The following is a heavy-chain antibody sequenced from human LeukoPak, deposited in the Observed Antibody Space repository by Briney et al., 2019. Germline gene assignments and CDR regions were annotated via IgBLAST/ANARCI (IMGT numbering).Heavy chain of an antibody. Sequence: SETLSLTCTVSGGSISSYYWSWIRQPPGKGLEWIAYLFYSGSTDYDPSLESRVTISVDTSKNQFSLKLRSVTAADTAVYYCATVAVIRGVTYFDYWGQGTLVTVSS. J-gene: IGHJ4*02. CDR2: LFYSGST. D-gene: IGHD3-10*01. CDR3: ATVAVIRGVTYFDY. CDR1: GGSISSYY. V-gene: IGHV4-59*01.